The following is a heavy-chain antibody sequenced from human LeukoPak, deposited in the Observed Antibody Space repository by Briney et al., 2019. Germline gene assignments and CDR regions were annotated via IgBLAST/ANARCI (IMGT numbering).Heavy chain of an antibody. Sequence: PGGSLRLSCAASGFTFSSYWMSWVRQAPGKGLEWVANIKQDGSEKYYVDSVKGRFTISRDNAKNSLYLQMNSLRAEDTAVYYCARDLVQLERLDYFDYWGQGTLVTVSS. CDR2: IKQDGSEK. D-gene: IGHD1-1*01. CDR3: ARDLVQLERLDYFDY. CDR1: GFTFSSYW. V-gene: IGHV3-7*01. J-gene: IGHJ4*02.